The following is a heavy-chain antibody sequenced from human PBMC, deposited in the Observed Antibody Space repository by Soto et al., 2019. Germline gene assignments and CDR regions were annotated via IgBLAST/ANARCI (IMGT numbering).Heavy chain of an antibody. CDR2: VTGSGDST. CDR3: AKLKAVAGTLSAVDC. CDR1: GFTFNSYA. Sequence: GRSLKISCAASGFTFNSYAMSWVRQAPGKGLEWVSAVTGSGDSTYYADSVKGRFTISRDNSKNRLYLQMNSLRAEDTALYYCAKLKAVAGTLSAVDCWGQGTLVTVSS. D-gene: IGHD6-19*01. V-gene: IGHV3-23*01. J-gene: IGHJ4*02.